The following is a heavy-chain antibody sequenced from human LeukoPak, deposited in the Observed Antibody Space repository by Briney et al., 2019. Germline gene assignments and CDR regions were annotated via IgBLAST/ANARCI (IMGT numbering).Heavy chain of an antibody. V-gene: IGHV3-21*01. Sequence: GGSLRLSCAASGFIFSNFSLNWVRQAPGKGLEWVSSISSSGRYIYYADSVKGRFTISRDNTKNSLSLQMNSLRAEDTAVYYCARALFLGDWFDPWGQGTLVTVSS. D-gene: IGHD3-16*01. J-gene: IGHJ5*02. CDR2: ISSSGRYI. CDR1: GFIFSNFS. CDR3: ARALFLGDWFDP.